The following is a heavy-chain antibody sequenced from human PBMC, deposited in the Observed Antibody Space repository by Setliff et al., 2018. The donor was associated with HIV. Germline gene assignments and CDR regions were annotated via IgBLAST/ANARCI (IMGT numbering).Heavy chain of an antibody. Sequence: ASVKVSCKASGGTSSTHAMSWVRQAPGQGLEWMGQIISILGITDYAQKFQGRVTMTADKSTSTVYMELRSLRSEDTAVYFCAREGTPGGSYYVLWGQGTLVTVSS. CDR2: IISILGIT. CDR1: GGTSSTHA. CDR3: AREGTPGGSYYVL. J-gene: IGHJ4*02. V-gene: IGHV1-69*10. D-gene: IGHD1-26*01.